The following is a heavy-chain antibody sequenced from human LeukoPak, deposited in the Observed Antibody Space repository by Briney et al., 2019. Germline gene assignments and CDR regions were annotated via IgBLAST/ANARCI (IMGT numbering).Heavy chain of an antibody. CDR3: ARVQQYDKFDY. CDR2: INWNGGST. CDR1: GFTFDDYG. Sequence: GGSLRLSCAASGFTFDDYGVSWVRQVPGKGLEWVSGINWNGGSTGYADSVKGRFTISRDNAKNSLYLQMNSLRAEDTAFYYCARVQQYDKFDYWGQGTLVTVSS. J-gene: IGHJ4*02. D-gene: IGHD3-22*01. V-gene: IGHV3-20*04.